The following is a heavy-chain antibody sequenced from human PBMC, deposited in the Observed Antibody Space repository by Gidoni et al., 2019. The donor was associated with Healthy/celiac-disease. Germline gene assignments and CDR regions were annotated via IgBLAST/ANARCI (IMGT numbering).Heavy chain of an antibody. CDR1: GFTFSDHY. Sequence: EVQLVESGGGLVQPGGSLRLSCAASGFTFSDHYMDWVRQAPGKGLEWVGRTRNKANSYTTEYAASVKGRFTISRDDSKNSLYLQMNSLKTEDTAVYYCASLSSSWYLGFDYWGQGTLVTVSS. CDR2: TRNKANSYTT. CDR3: ASLSSSWYLGFDY. V-gene: IGHV3-72*01. J-gene: IGHJ4*02. D-gene: IGHD6-13*01.